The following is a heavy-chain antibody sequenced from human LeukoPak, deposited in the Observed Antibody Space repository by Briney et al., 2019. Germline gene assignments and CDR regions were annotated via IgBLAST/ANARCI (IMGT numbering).Heavy chain of an antibody. Sequence: GGSLRLSCAASGFTFDDYAMHWVRQAPGKGLEWVSGISWNSGSIGYADSVKGRFTISRDNAKNSLYLQMNSLRAEDTALYYCAKYMGLYYYGSGNHRGMDVWGQGTTVTVSS. CDR3: AKYMGLYYYGSGNHRGMDV. V-gene: IGHV3-9*01. D-gene: IGHD3-10*01. J-gene: IGHJ6*02. CDR2: ISWNSGSI. CDR1: GFTFDDYA.